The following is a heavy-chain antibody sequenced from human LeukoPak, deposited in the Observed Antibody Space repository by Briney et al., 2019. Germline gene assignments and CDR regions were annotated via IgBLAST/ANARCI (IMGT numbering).Heavy chain of an antibody. J-gene: IGHJ4*02. CDR2: INPYNGNT. CDR3: ARRGYNSGWYYFDY. D-gene: IGHD6-19*01. V-gene: IGHV1-18*01. CDR1: GYTFTNYD. Sequence: ASVKVSCKASGYTFTNYDVTRVRQAPGQGLEWMGWINPYNGNTDYAQNLQGRATVTTDTSTTTAYMELRSLRSDDTAVYYCARRGYNSGWYYFDYWGQGTLVTVSS.